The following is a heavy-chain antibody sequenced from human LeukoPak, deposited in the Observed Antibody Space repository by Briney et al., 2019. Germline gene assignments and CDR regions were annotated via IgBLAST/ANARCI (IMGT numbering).Heavy chain of an antibody. CDR2: IYHSGTT. CDR1: GVSISSYY. D-gene: IGHD1-26*01. Sequence: PSETLSLTCTVSGVSISSYYWSWIRQPPGKGLEWIGYIYHSGTTNYDPSLKSRVTISVDASKSQFSLKLSSVTAADTAIYYCARNIVGPRQVDYWGQGTLVTVSS. V-gene: IGHV4-59*01. CDR3: ARNIVGPRQVDY. J-gene: IGHJ4*02.